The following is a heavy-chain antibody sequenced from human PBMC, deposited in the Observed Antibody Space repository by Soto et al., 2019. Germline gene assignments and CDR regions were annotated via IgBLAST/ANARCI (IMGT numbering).Heavy chain of an antibody. CDR1: GFTFSIYA. Sequence: QSGGSLRLSCAASGFTFSIYAMNWVRQAPGKGLEWVSIISGSGGTTYYADSVKGRFTISRDNSKNTLYLQMNSLRAEDTAVYYCAKHGDCSSTGCYFDYWAQGTLVTVSS. D-gene: IGHD2-2*01. J-gene: IGHJ4*02. CDR2: ISGSGGTT. CDR3: AKHGDCSSTGCYFDY. V-gene: IGHV3-23*01.